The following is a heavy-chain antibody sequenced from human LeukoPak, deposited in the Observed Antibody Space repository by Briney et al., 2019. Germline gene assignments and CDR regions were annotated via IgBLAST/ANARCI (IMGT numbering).Heavy chain of an antibody. J-gene: IGHJ5*02. CDR2: ISGGGERT. CDR3: GKDGGQYSSGPEFDP. Sequence: GGSLRLSXAASGIVFSTTAMNWARQSPGRGLEWVSAISGGGERTFYADSVKGRFTISRDNSKNMLCLQMNSLRVDDTAIYFCGKDGGQYSSGPEFDPRGQGALVTVSS. CDR1: GIVFSTTA. V-gene: IGHV3-23*01. D-gene: IGHD6-19*01.